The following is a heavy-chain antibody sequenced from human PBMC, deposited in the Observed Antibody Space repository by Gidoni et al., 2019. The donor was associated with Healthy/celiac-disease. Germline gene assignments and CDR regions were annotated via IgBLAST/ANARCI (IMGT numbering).Heavy chain of an antibody. Sequence: EVQLLESGGGLVQPGGSLRLSCAASGFTFSSYAMSWVRQAPGKGLEWVSAISGSGGSTYYADSVKGRFTISRDNSKNTLYLQMNSLRAEDTAVYYCAKGTVVVPAKEDYYYMDVWGKGTTVTVSS. CDR2: ISGSGGST. V-gene: IGHV3-23*01. J-gene: IGHJ6*03. CDR1: GFTFSSYA. CDR3: AKGTVVVPAKEDYYYMDV. D-gene: IGHD2-2*01.